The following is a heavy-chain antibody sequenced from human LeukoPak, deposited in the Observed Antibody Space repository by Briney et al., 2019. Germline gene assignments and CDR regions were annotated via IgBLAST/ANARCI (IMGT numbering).Heavy chain of an antibody. J-gene: IGHJ4*02. Sequence: GGSLRLSCAASRFTFSGHWMIWVRQAPGKGLEWVANINEDGSQKYYMDSVRGRFTISRDNAKNSLYLQMNSLRAEDTAVYYCVRDSMWTFDYWGQGTLVTVCS. CDR3: VRDSMWTFDY. CDR2: INEDGSQK. D-gene: IGHD2-21*01. CDR1: RFTFSGHW. V-gene: IGHV3-7*01.